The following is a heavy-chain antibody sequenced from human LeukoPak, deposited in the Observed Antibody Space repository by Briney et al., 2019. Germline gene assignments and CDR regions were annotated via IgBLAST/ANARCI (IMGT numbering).Heavy chain of an antibody. CDR2: ISSSSSYI. D-gene: IGHD5-24*01. CDR3: ARGYRLQPFDY. Sequence: GGSLRLSCAASGFTFSSYSMNWVRQAPGKGLEWVSSISSSSSYIYYADSVKGRFTISRDNAKNSLYLQMNSLRAEDTAVYHCARGYRLQPFDYWGQGTLVTVSS. V-gene: IGHV3-21*01. J-gene: IGHJ4*02. CDR1: GFTFSSYS.